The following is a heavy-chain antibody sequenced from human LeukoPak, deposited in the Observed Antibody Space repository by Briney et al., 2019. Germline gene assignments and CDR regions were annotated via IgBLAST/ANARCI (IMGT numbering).Heavy chain of an antibody. V-gene: IGHV1-8*01. CDR2: MNPNSGNT. J-gene: IGHJ4*02. D-gene: IGHD3-22*01. CDR1: GYTFTSYD. CDR3: ARGPTMIVVVITGTYYFDY. Sequence: ASVKVSCKASGYTFTSYDINWVRQATGQGLEWMGWMNPNSGNTGYAQKFQGRVTMTRSTSISTAYMEMSSLRSEDTAVYYCARGPTMIVVVITGTYYFDYWGQGTLVTVSS.